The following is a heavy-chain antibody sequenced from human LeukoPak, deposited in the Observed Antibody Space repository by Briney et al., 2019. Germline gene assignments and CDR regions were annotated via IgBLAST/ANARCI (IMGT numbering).Heavy chain of an antibody. CDR3: ARDFRGGYDFWSGYYTPYYFDY. J-gene: IGHJ4*02. CDR1: GGSISSSGYY. V-gene: IGHV4-39*07. D-gene: IGHD3-3*01. CDR2: MYYSGST. Sequence: SETLSLTCTASGGSISSSGYYWGWIRQPPGKGLEWIGSMYYSGSTYYNPSLKSRVTISVDTSKNHFSLKLSSVTAADTAVYYCARDFRGGYDFWSGYYTPYYFDYWGQGTLVTVSP.